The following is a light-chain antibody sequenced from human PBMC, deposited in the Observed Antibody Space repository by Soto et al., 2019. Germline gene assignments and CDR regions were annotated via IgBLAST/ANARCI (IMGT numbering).Light chain of an antibody. CDR3: SSYTSSSTLYV. CDR2: DVS. V-gene: IGLV2-14*01. CDR1: SSDVGGYNY. J-gene: IGLJ1*01. Sequence: QSALTQPASVSGSPGQSITISCTGTSSDVGGYNYVSWYQQHPGKAPKLMIYDVSNRPSGVSNRVSGSKSGNTASLTISGLQAEDEADYDCSSYTSSSTLYVFGPGTKLTVL.